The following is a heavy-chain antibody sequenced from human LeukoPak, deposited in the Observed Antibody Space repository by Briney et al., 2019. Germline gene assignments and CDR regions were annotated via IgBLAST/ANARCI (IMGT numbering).Heavy chain of an antibody. Sequence: SETLSLTCAVYGGSFSGYYWSWIRQPPGKGLEWIGEINHSGSTNYIPSLKSRVTISVDTSKNQFSLKLSSVTAADTAVYYCARGPRYYYDSSGYYWGQGTLVTVSS. V-gene: IGHV4-34*01. CDR2: INHSGST. D-gene: IGHD3-22*01. J-gene: IGHJ4*02. CDR3: ARGPRYYYDSSGYY. CDR1: GGSFSGYY.